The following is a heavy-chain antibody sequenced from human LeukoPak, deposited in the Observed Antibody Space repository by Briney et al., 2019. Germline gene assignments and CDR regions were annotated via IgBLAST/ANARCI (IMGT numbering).Heavy chain of an antibody. V-gene: IGHV4-30-4*08. J-gene: IGHJ4*02. CDR2: IYYSGST. D-gene: IGHD3-22*01. Sequence: PSETLSLTCTVSGGSISSGDYYWSWIRQPPGKGLEWIGYIYYSGSTYYNPSLKSRVTISVDTSKNQFSLKLGSVTAADTAVYYCASQYYYDSSGYYFWGQGTLVTVSS. CDR3: ASQYYYDSSGYYF. CDR1: GGSISSGDYY.